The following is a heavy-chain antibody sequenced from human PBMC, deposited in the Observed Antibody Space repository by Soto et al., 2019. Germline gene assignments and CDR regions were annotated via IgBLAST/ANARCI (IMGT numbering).Heavy chain of an antibody. CDR2: ISYDGSNK. Sequence: QVQLVESGGGVVQPGRSLRLSCAASGFTFSSYVMHWVRQAPGKGLEWVAVISYDGSNKYYADSVKGRFTISRDNSKNTLYLQMNSLRAEDTAVYYCAKDYEGATIGEDYWGQGTLVTVSS. J-gene: IGHJ4*02. CDR1: GFTFSSYV. CDR3: AKDYEGATIGEDY. D-gene: IGHD1-26*01. V-gene: IGHV3-30*18.